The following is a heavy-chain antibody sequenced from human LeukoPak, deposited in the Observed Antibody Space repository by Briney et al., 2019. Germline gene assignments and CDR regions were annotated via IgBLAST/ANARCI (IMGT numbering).Heavy chain of an antibody. V-gene: IGHV4-59*08. CDR1: GGAITGYY. CDR3: ARHGGYSYGYSFDKSPFYYYYGMDV. D-gene: IGHD5-18*01. CDR2: IYYSGST. J-gene: IGHJ6*02. Sequence: PSETLSLTCTVSGGAITGYYWSWIRQPPGKGLEWIGYIYYSGSTNYNPSLKSRVTVSVDTSKNQFSLKLSSVTAADTAVYYCARHGGYSYGYSFDKSPFYYYYGMDVWGRGTTVTVSS.